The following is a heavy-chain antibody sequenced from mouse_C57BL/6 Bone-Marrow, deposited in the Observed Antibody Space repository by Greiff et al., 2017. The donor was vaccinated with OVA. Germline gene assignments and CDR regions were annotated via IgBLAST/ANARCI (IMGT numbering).Heavy chain of an antibody. D-gene: IGHD1-1*01. Sequence: VKLMESGPELVKPGASVKISCKASGYTFTDYYINWVKQRPGQGLEWIGWIFPGSGSTYYNEKFKGKATLTVDKSSSTAYMLLSSLTSEDSAVYFCARASHYYGSSYDDYWGQGTTLTVSS. CDR3: ARASHYYGSSYDDY. CDR1: GYTFTDYY. V-gene: IGHV1-75*01. CDR2: IFPGSGST. J-gene: IGHJ2*01.